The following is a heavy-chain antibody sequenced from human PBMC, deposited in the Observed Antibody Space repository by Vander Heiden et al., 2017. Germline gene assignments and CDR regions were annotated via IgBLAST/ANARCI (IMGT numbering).Heavy chain of an antibody. J-gene: IGHJ4*02. V-gene: IGHV3-21*01. CDR2: ISSSSRYI. D-gene: IGHD2-8*02. Sequence: EVQLVESGGGLVKLGGSLSLSCAASGFPFSSYSMNWVRQAPGKGLEWVSSISSSSRYIYYADSVKGRFTISRDNVKNSLYLQMKRMRAEDTAVYYCAIVVGGGWSHDYWGQGTMVTVSS. CDR3: AIVVGGGWSHDY. CDR1: GFPFSSYS.